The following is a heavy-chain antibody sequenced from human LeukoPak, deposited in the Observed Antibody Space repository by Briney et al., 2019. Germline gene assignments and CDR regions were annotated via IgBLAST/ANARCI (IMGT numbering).Heavy chain of an antibody. V-gene: IGHV3-7*01. CDR1: GLIFSNHW. Sequence: QSGGSLRLSCTASGLIFSNHWMTWVRQAPGKGPEWVANINENGRQKYYVDSVKGRFTISRDNAKNSLYLQMNSLRAEDTAVYYCVIGGYYWGQGTLVTVSS. D-gene: IGHD3-22*01. CDR3: VIGGYY. CDR2: INENGRQK. J-gene: IGHJ4*02.